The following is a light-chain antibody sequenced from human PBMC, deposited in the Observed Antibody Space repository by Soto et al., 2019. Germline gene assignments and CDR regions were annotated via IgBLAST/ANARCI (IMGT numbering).Light chain of an antibody. V-gene: IGLV3-9*01. Sequence: SYELTQPLSVSVALGQTARITCGGNNIGSRNVHWYQQKPGQAPVLVIYRDSNRPSGIPERFSGYNSGNTATLTISRAQAGDEADYYCQVWDSSTGGVVFGGGTKLTVL. CDR2: RDS. CDR3: QVWDSSTGGVV. CDR1: NIGSRN. J-gene: IGLJ2*01.